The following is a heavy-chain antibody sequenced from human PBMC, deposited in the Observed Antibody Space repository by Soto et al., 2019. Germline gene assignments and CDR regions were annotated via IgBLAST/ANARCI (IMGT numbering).Heavy chain of an antibody. CDR3: AGGAAGGFLEWLPLDV. V-gene: IGHV5-51*01. Sequence: GESLKISCKGSGYSFTSYWIGWVRQMPGKGLEWMGIIYPGDSDTRYSPSFQGQVTISADKSISTAYLQWSSLKASDTAMYYCAGGAAGGFLEWLPLDVWGQGTTVTVSS. CDR1: GYSFTSYW. J-gene: IGHJ6*02. CDR2: IYPGDSDT. D-gene: IGHD3-3*01.